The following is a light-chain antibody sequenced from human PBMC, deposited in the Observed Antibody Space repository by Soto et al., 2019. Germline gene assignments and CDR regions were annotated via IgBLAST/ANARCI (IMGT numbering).Light chain of an antibody. V-gene: IGKV3-15*01. CDR1: QSVRSN. CDR2: GAS. J-gene: IGKJ1*01. CDR3: QQYDNWWT. Sequence: EIAMTQSPATLSVSPGERATLSCRASQSVRSNLAWYQQKPGQAPRLLIYGASTRATGIPGRFSGSGSGTEFTPTISSLQSENFAVYYCQQYDNWWTFGQGTKVEIK.